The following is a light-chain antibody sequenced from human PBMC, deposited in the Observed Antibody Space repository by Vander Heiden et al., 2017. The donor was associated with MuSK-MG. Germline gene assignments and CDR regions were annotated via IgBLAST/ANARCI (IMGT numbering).Light chain of an antibody. Sequence: QSALPQPPSASVSPAQSVTIACPGTRSGVGGYNDYSWYQQQPGKAPKLMIYEVSKRPSGVPDRFSGSKSGNTASLTVSGLQAEEEDDYYCSSYAGSNNFVFGGGTKLTVL. CDR3: SSYAGSNNFV. V-gene: IGLV2-8*01. CDR1: RSGVGGYND. CDR2: EVS. J-gene: IGLJ3*02.